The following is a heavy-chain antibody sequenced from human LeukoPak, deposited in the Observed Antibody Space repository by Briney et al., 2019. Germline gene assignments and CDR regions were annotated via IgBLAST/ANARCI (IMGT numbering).Heavy chain of an antibody. J-gene: IGHJ4*02. D-gene: IGHD6-6*01. V-gene: IGHV3-15*01. CDR3: TTWSSQFDY. CDR1: GFTFSDAW. CDR2: IQSKSDGGTT. Sequence: PGGSLRLSYAASGFTFSDAWLTGVRQAPGKGLGSGVFIQSKSDGGTTDSAAPVKGRVTVSRDDSKNTLYLQMNSLKTEDTAFYYCTTWSSQFDYWGQGTLVTVSS.